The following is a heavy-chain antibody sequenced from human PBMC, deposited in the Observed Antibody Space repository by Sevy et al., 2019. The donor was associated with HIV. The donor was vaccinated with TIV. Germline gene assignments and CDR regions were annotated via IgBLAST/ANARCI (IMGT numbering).Heavy chain of an antibody. D-gene: IGHD6-6*01. CDR1: GFTFSDYA. CDR3: ARKQFVLPLDY. J-gene: IGHJ4*02. CDR2: ISCHGRNQ. Sequence: GGSLRLSCAASGFTFSDYAIHWVRQAPGKGLEWLAVISCHGRNQFYSDSVRGRFTISRDDSKNTVYLQMNSLRPDDTAVYYCARKQFVLPLDYWGQGTLVTVSS. V-gene: IGHV3-30*04.